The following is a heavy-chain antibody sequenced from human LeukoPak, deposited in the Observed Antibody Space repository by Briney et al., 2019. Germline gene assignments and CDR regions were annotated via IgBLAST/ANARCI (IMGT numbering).Heavy chain of an antibody. CDR1: GGSISSYY. J-gene: IGHJ4*02. V-gene: IGHV4-59*01. D-gene: IGHD2-21*01. CDR2: IYYSGST. Sequence: PSETLSLTCTVSGGSISSYYWSWIRQPPGKGLEWIGYIYYSGSTNYNPSLKSRVTISVDTPKNQFSLKLSSVTAADTAVYYCARVGGAAEYYFDYWGQGTLVTVSS. CDR3: ARVGGAAEYYFDY.